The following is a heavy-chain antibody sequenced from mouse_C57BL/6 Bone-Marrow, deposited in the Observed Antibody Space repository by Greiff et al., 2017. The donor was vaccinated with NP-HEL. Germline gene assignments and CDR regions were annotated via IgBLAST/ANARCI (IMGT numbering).Heavy chain of an antibody. Sequence: QVTLKESGPELVKPGASVKISCKASGYAFSSSWMNWVKQRPGKGLEWIGRIYPGDGDTNYNGKFKGKATLTADKSSSTAYMQLSSLTSEDSAVYFCTRRYYYGSSYSDVWGTGTTVTVSS. CDR1: GYAFSSSW. J-gene: IGHJ1*03. CDR3: TRRYYYGSSYSDV. D-gene: IGHD1-1*01. V-gene: IGHV1-82*01. CDR2: IYPGDGDT.